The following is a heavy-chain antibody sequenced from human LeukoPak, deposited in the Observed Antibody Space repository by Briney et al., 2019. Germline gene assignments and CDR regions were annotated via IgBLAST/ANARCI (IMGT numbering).Heavy chain of an antibody. Sequence: SQTLSLTCTVSGYSVSSGYYWGWIRQPPGKGLEWIGSIYHSGSTYYNPSLKSRVTISVDTSKNQFSLKLSSVTAADTAVYYCASTITVTTDYWGQGTLVTVSS. V-gene: IGHV4-38-2*02. CDR1: GYSVSSGYY. J-gene: IGHJ4*02. CDR2: IYHSGST. D-gene: IGHD4-17*01. CDR3: ASTITVTTDY.